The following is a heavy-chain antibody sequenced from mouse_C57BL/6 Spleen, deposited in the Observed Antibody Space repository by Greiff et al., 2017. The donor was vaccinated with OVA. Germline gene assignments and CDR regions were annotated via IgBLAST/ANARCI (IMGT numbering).Heavy chain of an antibody. CDR1: GYTFTSYW. V-gene: IGHV1-64*01. CDR3: ARAIDGYYARYYAMDD. D-gene: IGHD2-3*01. Sequence: QVQLQQPGAELVKPGASVKLSCKASGYTFTSYWMHWVKQRPGQGLEWIGMIHPNSGSTNYNEKFKSKATLTVDKSSSTAYMQLSSLTSEDSAVYYCARAIDGYYARYYAMDDWGQGTSVTVSS. CDR2: IHPNSGST. J-gene: IGHJ4*01.